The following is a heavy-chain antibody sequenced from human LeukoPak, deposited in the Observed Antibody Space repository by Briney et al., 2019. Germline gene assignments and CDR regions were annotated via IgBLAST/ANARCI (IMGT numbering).Heavy chain of an antibody. CDR1: GFTFNIYV. D-gene: IGHD2-15*01. CDR3: ARDGYSYEFDY. CDR2: IQSDGSNE. V-gene: IGHV3-30*12. Sequence: PGGSLRLSCAASGFTFNIYVMHWVRQAPGKGLEWVTLIQSDGSNEYYADSVKGRFTISRDNAKNSLYLQMNSLRAEDTAVYYCARDGYSYEFDYWGQGTLVTVSS. J-gene: IGHJ4*02.